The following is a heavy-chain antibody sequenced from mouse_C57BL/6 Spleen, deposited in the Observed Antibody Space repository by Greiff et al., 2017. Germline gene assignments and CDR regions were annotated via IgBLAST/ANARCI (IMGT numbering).Heavy chain of an antibody. V-gene: IGHV1-59*01. CDR1: GYTFTSYW. CDR2: IDPSDSYT. Sequence: QVQLQQPGAELVRPGTSVKLSCKASGYTFTSYWMHWVKQRPGQGLEWIGVIDPSDSYTNYNQKFKGKATLTVDTASSTAYMQLSRLTSEDSAVSYCARGGYYGGSYGYAMDYWGQGTSVTVSS. J-gene: IGHJ4*01. CDR3: ARGGYYGGSYGYAMDY. D-gene: IGHD1-1*01.